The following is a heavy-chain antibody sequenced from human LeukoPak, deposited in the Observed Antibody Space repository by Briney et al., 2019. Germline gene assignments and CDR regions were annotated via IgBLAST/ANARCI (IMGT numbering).Heavy chain of an antibody. J-gene: IGHJ4*02. D-gene: IGHD6-13*01. CDR1: GFTFSSYA. CDR3: ARVQQQPRSHFDY. V-gene: IGHV3-23*01. Sequence: PGGSLRLSCAASGFTFSSYAMSWVRQAPGKGLEWVSAISGSGGSTYYADSVKGRFTISRDNSKNTLYLQMNSLRAEDTAVYYCARVQQQPRSHFDYWGQGTLVTVSS. CDR2: ISGSGGST.